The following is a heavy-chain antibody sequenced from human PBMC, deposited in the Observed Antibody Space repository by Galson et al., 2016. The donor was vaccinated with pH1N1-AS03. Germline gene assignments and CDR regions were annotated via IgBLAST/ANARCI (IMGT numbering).Heavy chain of an antibody. D-gene: IGHD3-22*01. CDR2: LYYGGST. Sequence: LSLTCTVSGGSISSSAYYWGWIRQPPGKGLEWIGSLYYGGSTYYNPSLKTRVTISVDTSKNHFSLKLNSVTAADTAVYYCAAPYYDSSDDEGYFDLWGRGTLVSVSS. CDR1: GGSISSSAYY. J-gene: IGHJ2*01. CDR3: AAPYYDSSDDEGYFDL. V-gene: IGHV4-39*07.